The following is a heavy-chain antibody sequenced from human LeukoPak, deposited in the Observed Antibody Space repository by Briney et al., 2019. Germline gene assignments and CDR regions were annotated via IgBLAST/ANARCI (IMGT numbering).Heavy chain of an antibody. CDR3: AKDGEASYEIYYYYMDV. Sequence: PGGSLRLSCAASGFTFSSYAMSWVRQAPGKGLEWVSAISGSGGNRYYADSVKGRFTISRDKSKNTLYLEMNSLRAEDTASYCCAKDGEASYEIYYYYMDVWGKGTTVTVSS. CDR1: GFTFSSYA. J-gene: IGHJ6*03. CDR2: ISGSGGNR. D-gene: IGHD5-18*01. V-gene: IGHV3-23*01.